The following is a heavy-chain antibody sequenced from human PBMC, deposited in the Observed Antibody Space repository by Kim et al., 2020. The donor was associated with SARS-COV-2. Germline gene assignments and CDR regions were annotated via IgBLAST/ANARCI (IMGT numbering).Heavy chain of an antibody. V-gene: IGHV4-39*01. CDR3: ARLQTSHYYYGMDV. CDR1: GGSISSSSYY. Sequence: SETLSLTCTVSGGSISSSSYYWGWIRQPPGKGLEWIGSIYYSGSTYYNPSLKSRVTISVDTSKNHVSLKLSSVTAADTAVYYCARLQTSHYYYGMDVWGQGTTVTVSS. CDR2: IYYSGST. D-gene: IGHD1-1*01. J-gene: IGHJ6*02.